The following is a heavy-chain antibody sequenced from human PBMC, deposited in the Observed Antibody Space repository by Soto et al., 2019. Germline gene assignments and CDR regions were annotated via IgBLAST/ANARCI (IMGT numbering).Heavy chain of an antibody. CDR1: GFTFSNSW. CDR3: ARKNWYGEDY. Sequence: GGSLRLSCAASGFTFSNSWMHWVRQAPGKGLVWVSRIDTDGSTTSYADSVKGRFTISRDNAKNTLYLQMNSLRVEDTAVYYCARKNWYGEDYWGQGTLVTVSS. D-gene: IGHD3-10*01. CDR2: IDTDGSTT. J-gene: IGHJ4*02. V-gene: IGHV3-74*01.